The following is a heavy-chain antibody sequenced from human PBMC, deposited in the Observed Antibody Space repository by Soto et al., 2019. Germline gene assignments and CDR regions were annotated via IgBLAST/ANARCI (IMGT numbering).Heavy chain of an antibody. CDR1: GDSVSSNSAA. Sequence: SQTLSLTCAISGDSVSSNSAAWNWIRQSPSRGLEWLGRTYYRSKWYNDYAVSVKSRITINPDTSKNQFSLQLNSVTPEDTAVYYCARDTSTPLYGDYDHYYYGMDVWGQGTTVTVSS. CDR2: TYYRSKWYN. D-gene: IGHD4-17*01. J-gene: IGHJ6*02. V-gene: IGHV6-1*01. CDR3: ARDTSTPLYGDYDHYYYGMDV.